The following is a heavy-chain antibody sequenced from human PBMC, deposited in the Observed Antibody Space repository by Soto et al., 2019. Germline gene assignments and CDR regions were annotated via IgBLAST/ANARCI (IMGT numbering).Heavy chain of an antibody. CDR2: ISSNGGST. V-gene: IGHV3-64*01. CDR3: ARSFEGGSYPPYYYYGMDV. J-gene: IGHJ6*02. CDR1: GFTFSSYA. D-gene: IGHD1-26*01. Sequence: GGSLRLSCAASGFTFSSYAMHWVRQAPGKGLEYVSAISSNGGSTYYANSVKGRFTISRDNSKNTLYLQMGSLRAEDMAVYYCARSFEGGSYPPYYYYGMDVWGQGTTVTVSS.